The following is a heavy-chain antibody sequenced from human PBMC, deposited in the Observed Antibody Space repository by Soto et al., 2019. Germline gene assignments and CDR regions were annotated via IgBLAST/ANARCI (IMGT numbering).Heavy chain of an antibody. CDR3: TREAVVAENWFDP. CDR1: GYTFVDYA. CDR2: MNHKTGNI. J-gene: IGHJ5*02. D-gene: IGHD3-22*01. V-gene: IGHV1-3*01. Sequence: QVRLVQSGAEVKRPGASVKVSCRASGYTFVDYALHWVRQAPGQGLEWVGWMNHKTGNIKSSHKFEDRVYITRDTATSTAYMELSGLRSEDTAVYFCTREAVVAENWFDPWGQGTLVTVSS.